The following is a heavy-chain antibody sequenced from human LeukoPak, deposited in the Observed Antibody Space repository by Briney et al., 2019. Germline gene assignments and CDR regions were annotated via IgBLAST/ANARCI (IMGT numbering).Heavy chain of an antibody. J-gene: IGHJ4*02. V-gene: IGHV3-20*04. Sequence: GGSLRLSCAASGFTFDDYGMSWVRQAPGKGLEWVSGINWNGGSTGYADSVKGRFTISRDNAKNSLYLQMNSLRAEDTAVYYCAKEGGGYCTNGVCHYYFDYWGQGTLVTVSS. CDR1: GFTFDDYG. CDR3: AKEGGGYCTNGVCHYYFDY. D-gene: IGHD2-8*01. CDR2: INWNGGST.